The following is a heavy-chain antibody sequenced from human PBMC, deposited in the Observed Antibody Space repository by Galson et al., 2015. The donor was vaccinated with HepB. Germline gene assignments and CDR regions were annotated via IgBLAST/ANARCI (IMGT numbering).Heavy chain of an antibody. CDR3: ARARYSTSPPDY. V-gene: IGHV1-18*01. D-gene: IGHD6-6*01. J-gene: IGHJ4*02. CDR1: GYTFTSYG. Sequence: VTVSCKAPGYTFTSYGISWVRQAPGQGLEWMGWISAYNGNTNYAQKVQGRVTMTTDTSTRTAYMELGSLRSDDTAVYYCARARYSTSPPDYWGQGTLVTVSS. CDR2: ISAYNGNT.